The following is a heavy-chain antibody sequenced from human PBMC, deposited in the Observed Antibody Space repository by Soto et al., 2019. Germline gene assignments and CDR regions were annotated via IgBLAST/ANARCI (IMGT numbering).Heavy chain of an antibody. J-gene: IGHJ6*02. Sequence: EASVKVSCKASGYRFTDYHVHWVRQAPGQGVEWLGRINPKSGGTSAAQKLQGWVTMTRDTSINTAYMALTRMRSADTAVYYCARRHSTDCSNGVCSFFYNHEMDVWGQGTAITV. V-gene: IGHV1-2*04. CDR2: INPKSGGT. D-gene: IGHD2-8*01. CDR3: ARRHSTDCSNGVCSFFYNHEMDV. CDR1: GYRFTDYH.